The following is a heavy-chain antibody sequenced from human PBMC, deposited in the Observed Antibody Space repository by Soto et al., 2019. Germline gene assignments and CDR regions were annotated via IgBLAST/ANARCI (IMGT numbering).Heavy chain of an antibody. CDR1: GFSFENYG. CDR3: ANLWGDGYNLGQHYNGMDV. J-gene: IGHJ6*02. Sequence: QVQMVESGGGVVQPGRSLRLSCAASGFSFENYGMHWVRQAPGRGLEWVAIIWYDGSLQYYAAAVKGRFTISRDNSKNTLYLEMNSLRAEDTAVYYCANLWGDGYNLGQHYNGMDVWGQGTTVIVSS. CDR2: IWYDGSLQ. D-gene: IGHD5-12*01. V-gene: IGHV3-33*06.